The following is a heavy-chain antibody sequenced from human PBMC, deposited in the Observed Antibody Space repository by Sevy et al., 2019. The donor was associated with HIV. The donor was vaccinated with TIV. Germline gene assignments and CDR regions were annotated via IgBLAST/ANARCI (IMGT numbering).Heavy chain of an antibody. CDR1: GYTFTDYN. D-gene: IGHD3-9*01. CDR3: EKPGETIVQGEGYFSYGMDV. J-gene: IGHJ6*02. CDR2: INTKSGGT. Sequence: ASVKVSCKASGYTFTDYNIHWVRQAPGHGLQWMGRINTKSGGTRYADNFQGRVTMTRDTSISTGYMEMRSLQAYDTAMYFCEKPGETIVQGEGYFSYGMDVWGQGTTVTVSS. V-gene: IGHV1-2*06.